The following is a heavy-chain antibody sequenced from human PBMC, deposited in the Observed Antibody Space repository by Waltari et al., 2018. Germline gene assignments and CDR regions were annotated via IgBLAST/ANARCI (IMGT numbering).Heavy chain of an antibody. CDR2: IRREPYNYAT. D-gene: IGHD6-19*01. V-gene: IGHV3-73*01. CDR3: SGGEVTGTDF. Sequence: EVQVVASGGGLVQPGGSLQPSCATSGSGCGGSSIHWVRQTSGKGLEWVGRIRREPYNYATAYSASVKGRFTISRDDSKNTAFLQMNSLMTEDTAVYYCSGGEVTGTDFWGQGTLVTVSS. CDR1: GSGCGGSS. J-gene: IGHJ4*02.